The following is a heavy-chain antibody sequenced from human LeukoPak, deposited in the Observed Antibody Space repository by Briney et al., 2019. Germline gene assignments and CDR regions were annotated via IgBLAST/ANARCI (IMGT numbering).Heavy chain of an antibody. CDR3: ARDRCSGGSCTRALFDY. CDR2: ISGSSYI. D-gene: IGHD2-15*01. J-gene: IGHJ4*02. V-gene: IGHV3-21*01. CDR1: GFTFSSYS. Sequence: TGGSLRLSCAASGFTFSSYSMNWVRQAPGKGLEWVSSISGSSYIYYADSVKGRFTISRDNAKNSLYLQMNSLRAEDTAVYYCARDRCSGGSCTRALFDYWGQGTLVTVSS.